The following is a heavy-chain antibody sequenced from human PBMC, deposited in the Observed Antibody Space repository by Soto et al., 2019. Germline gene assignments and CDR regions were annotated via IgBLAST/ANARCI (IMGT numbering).Heavy chain of an antibody. V-gene: IGHV3-23*01. Sequence: EVQLLESGGGLVQPGGSLRLSCAASGFTFSNYAMIWVRQAPGKGLEWVSAISNCFSDGNTHYAVSVQCRFTISRDNDKNTEFMEMNGLRAEDTAVYYCAKVSSPARGSSFDYWGQGTLVTVSS. CDR2: ISNCFSDGNT. J-gene: IGHJ4*02. CDR3: AKVSSPARGSSFDY. D-gene: IGHD6-6*01. CDR1: GFTFSNYA.